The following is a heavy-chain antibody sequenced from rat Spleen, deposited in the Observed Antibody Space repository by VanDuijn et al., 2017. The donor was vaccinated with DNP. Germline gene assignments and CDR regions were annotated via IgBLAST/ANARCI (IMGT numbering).Heavy chain of an antibody. D-gene: IGHD1-3*01. CDR1: GFSLNSYG. J-gene: IGHJ4*01. CDR3: ASTLVNYGTYGYYAMDA. CDR2: IQNGGST. Sequence: QVQLKESGPGLVQPSQTLSLTCTVSGFSLNSYGVSWVRQPPGKGLEWMGRIQNGGSTDYNSALKSRLSISRDTSKSQVFLKLNSLQIEDTATYYCASTLVNYGTYGYYAMDAWGQGTSVTVSS. V-gene: IGHV2S1*01.